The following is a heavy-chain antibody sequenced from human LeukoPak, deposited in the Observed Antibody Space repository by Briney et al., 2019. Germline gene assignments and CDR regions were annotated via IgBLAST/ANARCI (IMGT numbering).Heavy chain of an antibody. Sequence: GGSLRLSCAASGFTLSDYYMSWIRQAPGKGLEWVSYISSSGSTIYYADSVKGRFTISRDNSKNTLYLQMNSLRAEDTAVYYCAKDWGRYYYGSGSSDGFDYWGQGTLVTVSS. J-gene: IGHJ4*02. CDR1: GFTLSDYY. CDR3: AKDWGRYYYGSGSSDGFDY. D-gene: IGHD3-10*01. CDR2: ISSSGSTI. V-gene: IGHV3-11*04.